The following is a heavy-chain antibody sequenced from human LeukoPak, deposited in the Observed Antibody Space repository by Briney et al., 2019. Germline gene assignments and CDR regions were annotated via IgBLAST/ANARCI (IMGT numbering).Heavy chain of an antibody. D-gene: IGHD3-3*01. CDR2: IIPIFGTS. J-gene: IGHJ5*02. CDR1: GGTFSSYA. CDR3: ARGGMDWDKYYDFWSGPVSLGP. Sequence: SVKASCKASGGTFSSYAISWVRQAPGQGLEWMGGIIPIFGTSNYAQKFQGRVTITADEDTGTAYMELSSLRSEDTAVYYCARGGMDWDKYYDFWSGPVSLGPWGQGTLVTVSS. V-gene: IGHV1-69*13.